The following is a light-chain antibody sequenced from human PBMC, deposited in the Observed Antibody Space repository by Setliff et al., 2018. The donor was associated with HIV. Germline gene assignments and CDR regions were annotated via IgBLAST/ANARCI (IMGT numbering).Light chain of an antibody. CDR2: DDS. J-gene: IGLJ1*01. V-gene: IGLV3-21*03. Sequence: SYELTQPPSVSGAPGKTARITCGGNNIGSKSVHWYQQKPGRAPVLVVHDDSDRPSGIPERCSGSNSGNTATLTISRVEAGDEADYYCQVWDSSSDHPGVFGTGTQVTVL. CDR1: NIGSKS. CDR3: QVWDSSSDHPGV.